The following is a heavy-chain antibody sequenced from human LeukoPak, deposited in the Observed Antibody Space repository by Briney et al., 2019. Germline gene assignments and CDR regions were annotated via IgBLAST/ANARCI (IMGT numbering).Heavy chain of an antibody. CDR1: GSTFSNAW. Sequence: GGSLRLSCAASGSTFSNAWMSWVRQAPGKGLEWVGRIKSKTDGGTTDYAAPVKGRFTISRDDSKNTLYLQMNSLKTEDTAVYYCTTDEWLRLVYFDYWGQGTLVTVSS. CDR2: IKSKTDGGTT. CDR3: TTDEWLRLVYFDY. D-gene: IGHD5-12*01. V-gene: IGHV3-15*01. J-gene: IGHJ4*02.